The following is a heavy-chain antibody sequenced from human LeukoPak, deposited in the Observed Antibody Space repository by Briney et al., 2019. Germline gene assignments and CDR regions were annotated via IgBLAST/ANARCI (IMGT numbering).Heavy chain of an antibody. D-gene: IGHD5-18*01. V-gene: IGHV1-2*02. Sequence: ASVKVSCKASGYTFTDYYMHWARQAPGQGLEWMGWINLNSGGTHLAQEFQGRVTMTRDTSISTAYMELSRLRSDDTAMYYCANIQKWLPYWGQGTLITVSS. CDR3: ANIQKWLPY. J-gene: IGHJ4*02. CDR2: INLNSGGT. CDR1: GYTFTDYY.